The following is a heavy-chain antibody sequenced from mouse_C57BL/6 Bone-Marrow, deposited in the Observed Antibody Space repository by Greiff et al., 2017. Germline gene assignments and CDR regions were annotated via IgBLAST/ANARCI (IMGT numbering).Heavy chain of an antibody. CDR1: GYTFTSYG. Sequence: VQLQQSGAELARPGASVKLSCKASGYTFTSYGISWVKQRTGQGLEWIGEIYPRSGNTYYNEKFKGKATLAADNSSSTAYMELRSLTSEYSAVYFCSILWLPWYFDFWRTGTTVPVSS. CDR3: SILWLPWYFDF. D-gene: IGHD2-2*01. J-gene: IGHJ1*03. CDR2: IYPRSGNT. V-gene: IGHV1-81*01.